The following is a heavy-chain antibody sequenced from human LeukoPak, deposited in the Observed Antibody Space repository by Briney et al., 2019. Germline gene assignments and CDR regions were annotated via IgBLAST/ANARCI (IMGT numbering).Heavy chain of an antibody. CDR1: GYTFTSSA. Sequence: ASVKVSCKASGYTFTSSAMNWVRQAPGQGHEWMGWINTNTGNPTYAQGFTGRFVFSLDTSVSTAYLQISSLKAEDTAVYYCARTVVTQYNWFDPWGQGTLVAVSS. CDR3: ARTVVTQYNWFDP. D-gene: IGHD4-23*01. V-gene: IGHV7-4-1*02. CDR2: INTNTGNP. J-gene: IGHJ5*02.